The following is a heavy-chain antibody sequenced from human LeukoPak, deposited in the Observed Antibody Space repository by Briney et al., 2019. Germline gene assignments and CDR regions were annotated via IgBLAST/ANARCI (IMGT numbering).Heavy chain of an antibody. J-gene: IGHJ5*02. V-gene: IGHV1-18*01. D-gene: IGHD3-9*01. Sequence: GASVKVSCKASGYTFTSYGITWVRQAPGQGLEWMGWISAYNGDTNYAQKLQGRVTMTTDTSTSTAYMELRSLRSDDTAVYYCASDTYYDILTGPEDWFDPWGQGTLVTVSS. CDR1: GYTFTSYG. CDR3: ASDTYYDILTGPEDWFDP. CDR2: ISAYNGDT.